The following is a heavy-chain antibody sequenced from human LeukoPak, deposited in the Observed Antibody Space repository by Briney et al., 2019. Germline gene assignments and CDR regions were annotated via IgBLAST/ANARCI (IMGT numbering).Heavy chain of an antibody. J-gene: IGHJ4*02. V-gene: IGHV1-24*01. CDR1: GYTLTELS. CDR3: ARGGDSSSWHTNFDY. CDR2: FDPEDGET. D-gene: IGHD6-13*01. Sequence: ASVKVSCKVSGYTLTELSMHWVRQAPGKGLEWMGGFDPEDGETIYAQKFQGRVTMTRDTSTSTVYMELSSLRSEDTAVYYCARGGDSSSWHTNFDYWGQGTLVTVSS.